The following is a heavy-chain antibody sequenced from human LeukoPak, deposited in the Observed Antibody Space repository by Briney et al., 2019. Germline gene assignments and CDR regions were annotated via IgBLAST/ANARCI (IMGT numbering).Heavy chain of an antibody. V-gene: IGHV3-21*01. Sequence: PGGSLRLSCAASGFTFSSYSMNWVRQAPGKGLEWVSSISSSSSYIYYADSVKGRFTISRDNAKNSLYLQMNSLRAEDTAVYYCARDLTIFGVVITDYYYYYYMDVWGKGTTVTVSS. D-gene: IGHD3-3*01. J-gene: IGHJ6*03. CDR1: GFTFSSYS. CDR2: ISSSSSYI. CDR3: ARDLTIFGVVITDYYYYYYMDV.